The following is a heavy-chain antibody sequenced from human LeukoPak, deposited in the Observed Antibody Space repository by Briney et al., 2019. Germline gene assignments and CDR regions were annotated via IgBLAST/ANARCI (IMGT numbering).Heavy chain of an antibody. CDR1: GFTFSSYA. Sequence: GGSLRLSCAASGFTFSSYAMSWVRQAPGKGLEWVSVIYSGGSTYYADSVKGRFTISRHNSKNTLYLQMNSLRAEDTAVYYCARYSPSPYYYGMDVWGQGTTVTVSS. V-gene: IGHV3-53*04. CDR3: ARYSPSPYYYGMDV. D-gene: IGHD2-15*01. CDR2: IYSGGST. J-gene: IGHJ6*02.